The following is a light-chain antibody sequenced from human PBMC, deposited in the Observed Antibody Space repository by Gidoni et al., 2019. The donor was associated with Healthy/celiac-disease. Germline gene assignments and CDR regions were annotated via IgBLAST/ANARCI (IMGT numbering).Light chain of an antibody. V-gene: IGKV1-39*01. J-gene: IGKJ2*01. CDR2: AAS. CDR3: QQSYSTPYT. Sequence: DIQMTQSPSSVGDRVTITCRASQSISSYLNWYQQKPGKAPKLLIYAASSLQSGVPSRFSGSGSVTDFTLTISSLQPEDFATYYCQQSYSTPYTFGQGTKLEIK. CDR1: QSISSY.